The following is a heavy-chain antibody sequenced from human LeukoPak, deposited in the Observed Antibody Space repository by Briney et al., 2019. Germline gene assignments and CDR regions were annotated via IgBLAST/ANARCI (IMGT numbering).Heavy chain of an antibody. CDR1: GYTFTDYA. Sequence: ASVKVSCKASGYTFTDYAMHWVRQAPGERLEWMGWINTSKGNTKYSQKFQGRVTITRDTSASTAYMELSSLRSEDTAVYYCARDYYDSSGYDAFDIWGQGTMVTVSS. CDR2: INTSKGNT. D-gene: IGHD3-22*01. CDR3: ARDYYDSSGYDAFDI. J-gene: IGHJ3*02. V-gene: IGHV1-3*04.